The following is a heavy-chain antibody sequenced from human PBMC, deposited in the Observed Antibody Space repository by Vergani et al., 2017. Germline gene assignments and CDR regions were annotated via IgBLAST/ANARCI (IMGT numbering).Heavy chain of an antibody. CDR2: INNNGGST. V-gene: IGHV3-23*04. D-gene: IGHD2-2*01. J-gene: IGHJ3*01. Sequence: EAYLVQSGGGLVNPGGSLRLSCAASGFTFNSYAMTWVRQAPGKGLEWVSGINNNGGSTYYADSVKGRFTISRDNSKNTLYLQMTDLRAEDTATYYCAKVCGSTSCPYGGGAFDVWGHGTMVTVSS. CDR3: AKVCGSTSCPYGGGAFDV. CDR1: GFTFNSYA.